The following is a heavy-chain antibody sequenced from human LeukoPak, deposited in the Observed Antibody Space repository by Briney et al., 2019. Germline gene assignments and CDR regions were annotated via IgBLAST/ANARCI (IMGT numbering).Heavy chain of an antibody. CDR3: AKDPYDSSGHDQGAY. V-gene: IGHV3-23*01. Sequence: PGGSLRLSCAASGFAFSNYAINWVHQSPGKGLEWVPAIIGSGAGAYYADSVKGRFTISRDNSKNTVYLQMNSLRADDTAVYYCAKDPYDSSGHDQGAYWGQGTLVTVSS. CDR2: IIGSGAGA. D-gene: IGHD3-22*01. CDR1: GFAFSNYA. J-gene: IGHJ4*02.